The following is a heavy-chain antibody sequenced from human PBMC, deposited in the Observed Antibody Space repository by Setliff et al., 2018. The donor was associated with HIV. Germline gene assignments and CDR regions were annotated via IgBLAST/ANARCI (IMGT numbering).Heavy chain of an antibody. Sequence: ASVKVSCKASGYTFSGYYMHWVRQAPGRGLEWLGVVHPFHDILGSNADYAQKFQGRLSITWDSSGNTLFLELGPLRSDDSATYYCVRAFDQDFHNWGQGTVVTVSS. J-gene: IGHJ4*02. CDR1: GYTFSGYY. CDR2: VHPFHDILGSNA. D-gene: IGHD3-9*01. CDR3: VRAFDQDFHN. V-gene: IGHV1-46*01.